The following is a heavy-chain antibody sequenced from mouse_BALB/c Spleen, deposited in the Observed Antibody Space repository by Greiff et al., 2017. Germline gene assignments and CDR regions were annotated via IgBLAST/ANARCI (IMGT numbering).Heavy chain of an antibody. Sequence: VQLQQSGPELVKPGASVKISCKASGYTFTDYYINWVKQKPGQGLEWIGWIYPGSGNTKYNEKFKGKATLTVDTSSSTAYMQLSSLTSEDTAVYCCARKAYDYDVGYYAMDDWGQGTSVTVSS. D-gene: IGHD2-4*01. J-gene: IGHJ4*01. V-gene: IGHV1-84*02. CDR1: GYTFTDYY. CDR2: IYPGSGNT. CDR3: ARKAYDYDVGYYAMDD.